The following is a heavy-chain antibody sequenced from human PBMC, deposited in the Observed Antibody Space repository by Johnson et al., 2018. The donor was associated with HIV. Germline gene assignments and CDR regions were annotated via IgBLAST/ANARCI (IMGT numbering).Heavy chain of an antibody. J-gene: IGHJ3*02. V-gene: IGHV3-30*18. CDR1: GFTFSSYG. CDR2: ISYDGSNK. Sequence: QVQLVESGGGLVKPGGSLRLSCAASGFTFSSYGMHWVRQAPGKGLEWVAVISYDGSNKYYADSVKSRFTISRDNSKNTLYLQMNSLRAEDTAVYYCAKDQGITMIVVVGGAFDIWGQGTMVTVSS. CDR3: AKDQGITMIVVVGGAFDI. D-gene: IGHD3-22*01.